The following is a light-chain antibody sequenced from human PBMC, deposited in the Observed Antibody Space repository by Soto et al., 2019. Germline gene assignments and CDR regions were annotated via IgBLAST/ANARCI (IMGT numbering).Light chain of an antibody. CDR1: SSDVGGYNY. Sequence: QSALTQPPSASGSPGQSVTISCTGTSSDVGGYNYVSWYQQYPGRAPKLMIYEVTKRPSGVPDRFSGSKSGNTACLTVSGLQAEDAADYYCSSYAASNNFYFVFGGGTKLTVL. J-gene: IGLJ3*02. CDR3: SSYAASNNFYFV. CDR2: EVT. V-gene: IGLV2-8*01.